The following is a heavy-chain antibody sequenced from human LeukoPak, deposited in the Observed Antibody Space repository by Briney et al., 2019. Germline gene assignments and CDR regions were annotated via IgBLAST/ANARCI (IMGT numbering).Heavy chain of an antibody. CDR2: INHSGST. CDR3: ARGGRGSTVIVARVPFDP. CDR1: GGSFSGYY. V-gene: IGHV4-34*01. J-gene: IGHJ5*02. Sequence: SETLSLTCAVYGGSFSGYYWSWIRQPPGKGLEWIGEINHSGSTNYNPSLKSRVTISVDTSKNQFSLKLSSVTAADTAVYYCARGGRGSTVIVARVPFDPWGQGTLVTVSS. D-gene: IGHD3-22*01.